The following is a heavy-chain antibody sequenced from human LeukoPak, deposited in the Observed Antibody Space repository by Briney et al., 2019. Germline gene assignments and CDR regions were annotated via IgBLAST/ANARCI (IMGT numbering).Heavy chain of an antibody. CDR1: GGSTSSSGQY. Sequence: SQTLSLTCTVSGGSTSSSGQYWGWIRQSPVKGREWIRIIYYSGSTYYNPSLKSRVTISVDTSKNQFSLELMSVTAADTAIYYCARNMTAISRLDVFGIWGPGTMVTVS. CDR2: IYYSGST. V-gene: IGHV4-39*01. D-gene: IGHD2-21*02. CDR3: ARNMTAISRLDVFGI. J-gene: IGHJ3*02.